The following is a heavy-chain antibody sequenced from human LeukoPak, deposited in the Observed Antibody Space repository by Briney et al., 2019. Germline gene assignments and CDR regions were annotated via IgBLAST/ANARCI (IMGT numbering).Heavy chain of an antibody. J-gene: IGHJ4*02. CDR2: INWNGGST. Sequence: GGSLRLSCAASGFTFDDYGMSWVRQAPGKGLEWVSGINWNGGSTGYADSVKGRFTISRDNAKNTLFLQMNSLRADDTAVYYCAKVSGNSYYYFDSWGQGSLVTVSS. CDR1: GFTFDDYG. V-gene: IGHV3-20*04. CDR3: AKVSGNSYYYFDS. D-gene: IGHD3-22*01.